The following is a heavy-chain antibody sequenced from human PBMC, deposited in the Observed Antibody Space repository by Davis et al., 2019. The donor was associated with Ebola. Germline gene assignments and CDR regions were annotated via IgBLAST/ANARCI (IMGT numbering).Heavy chain of an antibody. Sequence: GGSLRLSCAASGFTFSSYWMSWIRQAPGKGLEWVSYISSSGSTIYYADSVKGRFTISRDNAKNSLYLQMNSLRAEDTAVYYCARRLRWITRPTGRYYYYGMDVWGQGTTVTVSS. CDR2: ISSSGSTI. D-gene: IGHD4-23*01. CDR3: ARRLRWITRPTGRYYYYGMDV. CDR1: GFTFSSYW. V-gene: IGHV3-11*01. J-gene: IGHJ6*02.